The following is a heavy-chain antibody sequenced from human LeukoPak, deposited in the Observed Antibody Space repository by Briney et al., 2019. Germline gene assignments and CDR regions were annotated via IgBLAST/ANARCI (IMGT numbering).Heavy chain of an antibody. CDR3: AKAGYGSGSYYTLSHFDY. V-gene: IGHV3-23*01. CDR2: ISGSGGST. CDR1: GFTFSSYA. J-gene: IGHJ4*02. D-gene: IGHD3-10*01. Sequence: GVSLRLSCAASGFTFSSYAMSWVRQAPGKGLEWVSAISGSGGSTYYADSVKGRFTISRDNSKNTLYLQMNSLRAEDTAVYYCAKAGYGSGSYYTLSHFDYWGQGTLVTVSS.